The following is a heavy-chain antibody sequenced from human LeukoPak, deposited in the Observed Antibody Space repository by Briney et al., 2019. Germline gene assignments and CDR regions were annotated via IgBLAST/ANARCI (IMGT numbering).Heavy chain of an antibody. J-gene: IGHJ4*02. V-gene: IGHV3-11*01. CDR1: GFTFSDYY. D-gene: IGHD3-3*01. Sequence: GSLRLSCAASGFTFSDYYMAWIRQAPGKGLEWVSYISNGGSSIYYADSVRGRFTISRDNADNSLYLQMNSLRVEDTAIYYCARERAAADFWSPYYSYWGQGTLVTVSS. CDR2: ISNGGSSI. CDR3: ARERAAADFWSPYYSY.